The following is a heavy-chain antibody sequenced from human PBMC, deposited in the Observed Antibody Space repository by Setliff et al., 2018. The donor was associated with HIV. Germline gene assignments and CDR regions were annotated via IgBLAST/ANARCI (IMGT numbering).Heavy chain of an antibody. CDR1: GGTFSSYS. Sequence: SVKVSCKASGGTFSSYSISWVRQAPGQGLEWMGRIIPIFGTANYAQTFQGRVTITADESTSTVYMELTRLRSEDTAVYYCARTLGYCSGGSCYLDYWGQGTLVTVSS. J-gene: IGHJ4*02. V-gene: IGHV1-69*13. D-gene: IGHD2-15*01. CDR2: IIPIFGTA. CDR3: ARTLGYCSGGSCYLDY.